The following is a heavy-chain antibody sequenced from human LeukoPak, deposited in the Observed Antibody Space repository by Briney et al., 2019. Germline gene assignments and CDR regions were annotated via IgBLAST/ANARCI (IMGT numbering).Heavy chain of an antibody. CDR2: ITNSGGST. CDR3: APYRLSIIDS. J-gene: IGHJ4*02. V-gene: IGHV3-23*01. Sequence: PGGSLRLSCAASGFNFSSYAMYWVRQAPGKGLEWVSSITNSGGSTYYVDSVKGRFTISRDNSKNVLYLQMNSLRAEDTAVYYCAPYRLSIIDSWGQGTLVTVSS. D-gene: IGHD5-12*01. CDR1: GFNFSSYA.